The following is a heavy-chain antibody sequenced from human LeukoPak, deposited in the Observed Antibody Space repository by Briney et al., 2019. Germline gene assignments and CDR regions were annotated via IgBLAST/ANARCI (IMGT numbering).Heavy chain of an antibody. CDR2: ISSSGSTI. Sequence: GGSLRLSCAASGFTFDDHGMSWVRQAPGKGLEWVSYISSSGSTIYYADSVKGRFTISRDNAKNSLYLQMNSLRAEDTAVYYCARLILWSGDAFDIWSQGTMVTVSS. CDR1: GFTFDDHG. J-gene: IGHJ3*02. CDR3: ARLILWSGDAFDI. D-gene: IGHD3-3*01. V-gene: IGHV3-48*03.